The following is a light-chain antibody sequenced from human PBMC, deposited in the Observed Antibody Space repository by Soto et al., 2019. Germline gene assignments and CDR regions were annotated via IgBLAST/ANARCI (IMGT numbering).Light chain of an antibody. V-gene: IGKV1-8*01. CDR1: QGISSY. Sequence: AIRMTQSPSSLSASTGDRVTITCRASQGISSYLAWYQQKPGKAPKXLIYAASTLHSGVPSRFSGSGSGTDFTLTISCLQSEDFATYYCQQYYSYTLTFGQGTKVDIK. CDR2: AAS. CDR3: QQYYSYTLT. J-gene: IGKJ1*01.